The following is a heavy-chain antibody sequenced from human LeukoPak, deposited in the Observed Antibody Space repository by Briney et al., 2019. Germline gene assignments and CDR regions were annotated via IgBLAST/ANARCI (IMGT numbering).Heavy chain of an antibody. D-gene: IGHD2-2*01. V-gene: IGHV4-59*01. CDR3: ARRVEFAPAAVYYYYYYMDV. Sequence: PSETLSLTCAVYGGSSRGYYWNWLWIRQSPGKGLEWIGYIYYSGSTNYNPSLKSRVTISVDTSKNQFSLKLSSVTAADTAVYYCARRVEFAPAAVYYYYYYMDVWDKGTTVTVSS. CDR1: GGSSRGYY. CDR2: IYYSGST. J-gene: IGHJ6*03.